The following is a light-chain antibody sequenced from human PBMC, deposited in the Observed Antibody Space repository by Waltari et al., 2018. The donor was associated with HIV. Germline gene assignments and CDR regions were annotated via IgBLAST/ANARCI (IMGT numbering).Light chain of an antibody. CDR3: CSYAGSYTWV. CDR2: TVS. J-gene: IGLJ3*02. CDR1: SSAVGGENY. V-gene: IGLV2-11*01. Sequence: QSALTQPRPVSGSPGQSVTISCPGTSSAVGGENYVSWYKQHPGNAPKLMIHTVSKRPSGVPDRFSGSKSGNTASLTISGLQAEDEADYYCCSYAGSYTWVFGGGTKLTVL.